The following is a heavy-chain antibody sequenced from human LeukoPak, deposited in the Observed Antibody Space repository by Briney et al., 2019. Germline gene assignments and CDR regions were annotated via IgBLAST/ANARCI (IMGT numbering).Heavy chain of an antibody. CDR2: LYSGSDT. V-gene: IGHV3-53*01. D-gene: IGHD3-3*02. CDR1: GFSVSLNY. CDR3: ARVGDHFHWYLDL. Sequence: GGSLRLSCAASGFSVSLNYMNWVRQAPGKGLEWVSILYSGSDTYYADSVKGRFTISRDSSKNMLFLHMNSLGAEDTAVYYCARVGDHFHWYLDLWGRGTLVTVSS. J-gene: IGHJ2*01.